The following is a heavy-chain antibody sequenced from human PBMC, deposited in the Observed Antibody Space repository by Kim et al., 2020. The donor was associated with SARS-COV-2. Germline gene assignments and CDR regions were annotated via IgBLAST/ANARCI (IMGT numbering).Heavy chain of an antibody. J-gene: IGHJ4*02. CDR3: AYSSSWGGDFDY. D-gene: IGHD6-13*01. Sequence: YYADSVKGRFTISRDNSKNTLYLQMNSLRAEDTAVYYCAYSSSWGGDFDYWGQGTLVTVSS. V-gene: IGHV3-23*01.